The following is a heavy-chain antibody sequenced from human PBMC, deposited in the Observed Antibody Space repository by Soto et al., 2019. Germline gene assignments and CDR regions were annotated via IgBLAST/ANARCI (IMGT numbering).Heavy chain of an antibody. J-gene: IGHJ4*02. V-gene: IGHV1-69*04. CDR2: VNPIVSMS. CDR1: GDTFNFYS. D-gene: IGHD3-10*01. Sequence: QVQLVQSGAEVKRPGSSVKVSCKASGDTFNFYSINWVRQAPGLGLEWMGRVNPIVSMSNYAQRFQGRVTXPXDXXTSTADMELSGLRSEDTAIYYCATSYGSGYRAFDYWGQGALVTVSS. CDR3: ATSYGSGYRAFDY.